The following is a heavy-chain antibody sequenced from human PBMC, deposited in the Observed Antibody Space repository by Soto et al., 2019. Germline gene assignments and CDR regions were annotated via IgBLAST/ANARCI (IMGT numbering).Heavy chain of an antibody. Sequence: GGSLRLSCAASGFTFSNYAMHWVRQAPGKGLEHVSAVSSNGGYTYYANSVKGRFTISRDNSKNTLYLQMGSLRAEDMAVYYCAREGNSSGWKGGFGYWGQGTLVTSPQ. V-gene: IGHV3-64*01. D-gene: IGHD6-19*01. CDR3: AREGNSSGWKGGFGY. CDR2: VSSNGGYT. J-gene: IGHJ4*02. CDR1: GFTFSNYA.